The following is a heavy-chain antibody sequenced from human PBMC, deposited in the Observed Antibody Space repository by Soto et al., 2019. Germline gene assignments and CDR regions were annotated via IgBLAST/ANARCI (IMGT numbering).Heavy chain of an antibody. CDR2: ISYSGST. Sequence: SETLSLTCTVSGGSISSGEYYWTWIRQPPGKGLEWIGYISYSGSTHYSPSLKSRVSISVDRSKNQFSLKLASVSAEDTAVYYCAAGGGLPRYYWAQGTLVTVSS. J-gene: IGHJ4*02. CDR1: GGSISSGEYY. D-gene: IGHD5-12*01. CDR3: AAGGGLPRYY. V-gene: IGHV4-30-4*01.